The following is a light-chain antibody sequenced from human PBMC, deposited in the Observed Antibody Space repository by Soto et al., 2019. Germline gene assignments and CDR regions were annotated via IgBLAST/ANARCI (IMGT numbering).Light chain of an antibody. CDR2: GAS. J-gene: IGKJ2*01. CDR3: QQYGTSPMYA. CDR1: QSVSSRN. V-gene: IGKV3-20*01. Sequence: EIVLTQSPGTLSLSPGERATLSCRASQSVSSRNLAWYQQKPGQAPRLLIYGASSRATGIPDRFSGSGSGTDFTLTIISLEPEDFAVYYCQQYGTSPMYAFGQGTKLEI.